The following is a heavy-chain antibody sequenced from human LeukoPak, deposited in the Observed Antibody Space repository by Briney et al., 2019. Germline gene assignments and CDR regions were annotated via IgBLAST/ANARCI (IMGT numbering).Heavy chain of an antibody. J-gene: IGHJ4*02. CDR1: GLTFSSYW. CDR3: ARNRSLAY. CDR2: IKQDGSEK. D-gene: IGHD3-3*02. V-gene: IGHV3-7*01. Sequence: PGGSLRLSCVASGLTFSSYWMSWVCQAPGKGLEWVANIKQDGSEKYYEDSVKGRFTISRDNAKNSLYLQMNSLRAEDTAVYYCARNRSLAYWGQGTLVTVSS.